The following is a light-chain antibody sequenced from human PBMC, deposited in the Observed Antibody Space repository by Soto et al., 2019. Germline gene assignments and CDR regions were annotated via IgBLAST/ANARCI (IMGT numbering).Light chain of an antibody. CDR2: GNS. CDR3: QSYDSSLSGWV. Sequence: QAVLTQPPSVSGAPGQRVTISCTGSSSNIGAGYDVHWYQQLPGTAPKLLIYGNSNRPSGVPDRFSGSKSGTSASLAITGLHAADEADYYCQSYDSSLSGWVFGGGTQLTVL. J-gene: IGLJ7*01. CDR1: SSNIGAGYD. V-gene: IGLV1-40*01.